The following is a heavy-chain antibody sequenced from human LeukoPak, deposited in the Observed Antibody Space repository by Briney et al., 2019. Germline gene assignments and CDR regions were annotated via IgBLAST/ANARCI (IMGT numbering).Heavy chain of an antibody. CDR1: GFTFTTYE. D-gene: IGHD3-10*02. CDR3: ARDDVLSLGISFDL. J-gene: IGHJ2*01. Sequence: PGGSLRLSCVASGFTFTTYEMNWVRQAPGKGLEWVSYISGSGSSIYYADSVEGRFTISRDNAKHSLYLQMNSLRAEDTAVYYCARDDVLSLGISFDLWGRGTLVTVSS. CDR2: ISGSGSSI. V-gene: IGHV3-48*03.